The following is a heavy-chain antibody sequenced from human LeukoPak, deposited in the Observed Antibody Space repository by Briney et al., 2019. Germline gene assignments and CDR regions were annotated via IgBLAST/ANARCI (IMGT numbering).Heavy chain of an antibody. CDR2: ISNNGGSS. V-gene: IGHV3-64D*09. CDR3: ARLSANSNAYFFDY. CDR1: GFTFSAYA. Sequence: PGGSLRLSCSASGFTFSAYAMYWVRQAPGKGLEYVSGISNNGGSSFYADSVKGRFTISRDNSKNTLYLQMSSLRAEDTAVYYCARLSANSNAYFFDYWGQGTLVTVSS. J-gene: IGHJ4*02. D-gene: IGHD3-22*01.